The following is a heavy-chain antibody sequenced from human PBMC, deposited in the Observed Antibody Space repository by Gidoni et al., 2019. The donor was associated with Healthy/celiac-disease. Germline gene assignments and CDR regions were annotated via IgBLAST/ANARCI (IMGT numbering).Heavy chain of an antibody. V-gene: IGHV3-30*04. CDR2: ITYDGSNK. CDR3: AIDLRGLDAFDI. Sequence: QVQLVGSGGGEVQPGRYLRLSCAASGFTFSSYALHLVRQATCKGVGWVAVITYDGSNKYYADSVRGRFTISRDNSKNTLYLQMNSLRAEVPAVYYCAIDLRGLDAFDIWGQGKMVTVSS. J-gene: IGHJ3*02. CDR1: GFTFSSYA. D-gene: IGHD3-16*01.